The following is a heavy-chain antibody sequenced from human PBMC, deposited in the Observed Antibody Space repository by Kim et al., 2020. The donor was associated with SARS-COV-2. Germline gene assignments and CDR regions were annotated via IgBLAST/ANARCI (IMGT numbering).Heavy chain of an antibody. Sequence: GGSLRLSCAASGFTFDEYAMHWVRQAPGRGLEWVSLISGDGGSTYYADSVKGRFTISRDNSKNSLYLQMNSLRTEDTALYYCAKEQLSQSYYDSSGYSVGAFDIWGQGTMVTVSS. CDR1: GFTFDEYA. V-gene: IGHV3-43*02. J-gene: IGHJ3*02. CDR2: ISGDGGST. CDR3: AKEQLSQSYYDSSGYSVGAFDI. D-gene: IGHD3-22*01.